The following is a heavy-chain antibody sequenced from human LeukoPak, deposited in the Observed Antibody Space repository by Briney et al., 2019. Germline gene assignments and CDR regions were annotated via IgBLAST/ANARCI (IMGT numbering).Heavy chain of an antibody. D-gene: IGHD3-3*01. CDR1: GGSFSGYY. J-gene: IGHJ5*02. CDR3: ARGKNYDFWSGYYSRVWFDP. Sequence: SETLSLTCAVYGGSFSGYYWSWIRQPPGKGLEWIGEINHSGGTNYNPSLKSRVTISVDTSKNQFSLKLSSVTAADTAVYYCARGKNYDFWSGYYSRVWFDPWGQGTLVTVSS. V-gene: IGHV4-34*01. CDR2: INHSGGT.